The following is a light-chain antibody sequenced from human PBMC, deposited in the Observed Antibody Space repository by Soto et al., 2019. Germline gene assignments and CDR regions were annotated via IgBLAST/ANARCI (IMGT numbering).Light chain of an antibody. V-gene: IGKV1-39*01. J-gene: IGKJ2*01. CDR3: HQTYSALYT. CDR2: AAS. CDR1: QSISSY. Sequence: DIQMTQSPSSLSASVGDRVTITCRASQSISSYLNWYQQKPGKAPKLLIYAASTLQSGVPSRFSGSGSGTDFTLTISSLQPADFATYFCHQTYSALYTFGQGTKLEIK.